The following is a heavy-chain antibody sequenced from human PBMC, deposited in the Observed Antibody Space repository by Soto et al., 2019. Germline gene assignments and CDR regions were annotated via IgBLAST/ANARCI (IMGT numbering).Heavy chain of an antibody. CDR2: ISAYNGNT. Sequence: RASVKVSCKASGYTFTSYGISWVRQAPGQGLEWMGWISAYNGNTNYAQKLQGRVTMTTDTSTSTAYMELRSLRSDDTAVYYCARVGGPPITMVRGVRPSNWFDPWGQGTLVTVSS. CDR1: GYTFTSYG. CDR3: ARVGGPPITMVRGVRPSNWFDP. D-gene: IGHD3-10*01. J-gene: IGHJ5*02. V-gene: IGHV1-18*01.